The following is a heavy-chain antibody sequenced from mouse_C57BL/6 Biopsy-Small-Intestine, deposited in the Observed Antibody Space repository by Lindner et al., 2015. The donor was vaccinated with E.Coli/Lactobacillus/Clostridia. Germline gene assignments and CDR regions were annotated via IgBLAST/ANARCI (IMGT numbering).Heavy chain of an antibody. Sequence: VQLQESGPELVKPGXSVKISCKTSGYTFTDYYINWVKQRPGQGLEWIGWIYPGNDNTRYNEKFSGKATLTVDTSSNTAYIQLSSLTSEDSAVYFCARKGWSFDVWGAGTTVTVSS. CDR1: GYTFTDYY. CDR2: IYPGNDNT. CDR3: ARKGWSFDV. J-gene: IGHJ1*01. V-gene: IGHV1-84*01.